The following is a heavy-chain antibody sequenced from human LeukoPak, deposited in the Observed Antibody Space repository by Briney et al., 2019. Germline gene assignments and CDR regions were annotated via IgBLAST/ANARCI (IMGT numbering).Heavy chain of an antibody. Sequence: SETLSLTCSVSGGSISSYYWNWLRQPAGKGLEWLGRIYTSGSTNYNPSLKSRVTMSVDTSKSQFSLKLSSVTAADTAVYYCAKEALQHYYGSGVPRRLDYWGQGTLVTVSS. V-gene: IGHV4-4*07. CDR1: GGSISSYY. CDR3: AKEALQHYYGSGVPRRLDY. D-gene: IGHD3-10*01. J-gene: IGHJ4*02. CDR2: IYTSGST.